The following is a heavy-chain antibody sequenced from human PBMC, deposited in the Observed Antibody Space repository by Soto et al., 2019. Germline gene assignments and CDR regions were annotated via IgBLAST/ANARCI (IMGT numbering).Heavy chain of an antibody. Sequence: QVQLVQSGAEVKKPGSSVKVSCMASGGTFSSYTISWVRQAPGQGLEWMGRIIPILGIANYAQKFQGRVTITADKSTSTAYMELSSLRSEDTAVYYCARDHGGSTSPPRHWGQGTLVTVSS. V-gene: IGHV1-69*08. CDR2: IIPILGIA. J-gene: IGHJ1*01. D-gene: IGHD2-2*01. CDR1: GGTFSSYT. CDR3: ARDHGGSTSPPRH.